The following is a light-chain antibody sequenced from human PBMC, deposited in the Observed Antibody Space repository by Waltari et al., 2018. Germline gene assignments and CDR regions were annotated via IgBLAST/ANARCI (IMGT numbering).Light chain of an antibody. Sequence: AIQLTQSPSSLSASVGPRITITCRASQDIASALAWYVQKPGKAPQLLIYDASTVESGVPSRFSGSGSGTDFTLSISGLQPEDFATYYCQQFINYPLTFGPGTTVDIK. CDR2: DAS. CDR1: QDIASA. CDR3: QQFINYPLT. V-gene: IGKV1D-13*01. J-gene: IGKJ3*01.